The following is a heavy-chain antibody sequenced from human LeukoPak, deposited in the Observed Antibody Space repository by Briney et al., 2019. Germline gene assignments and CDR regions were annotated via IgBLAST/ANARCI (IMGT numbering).Heavy chain of an antibody. D-gene: IGHD2-21*02. CDR2: INPNSGGT. J-gene: IGHJ6*02. CDR1: GYTFTGYY. Sequence: ASVKVSCKASGYTFTGYYMHWVRQAPGQGLEWMGWINPNSGGTNYAQKSQGRVTMTRDTSISTAYMELSRLRSDDTAVYYCARDRGHIVVVTANYYYYGMDVWGQGTTVTVSS. CDR3: ARDRGHIVVVTANYYYYGMDV. V-gene: IGHV1-2*02.